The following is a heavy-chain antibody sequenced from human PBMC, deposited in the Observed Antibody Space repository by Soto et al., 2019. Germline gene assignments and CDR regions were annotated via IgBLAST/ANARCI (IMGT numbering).Heavy chain of an antibody. CDR1: GFTFDDYA. Sequence: EVQLVESGGGLVQPGRSLRLSCAASGFTFDDYAMHWVRQAPGKGLEWVSGISWNSGSIGYADSVKGRFTISRDNAKNCLYLQMNSLRAEDTALYYCAKEEFEYFLDYWGQGTLVTVSS. D-gene: IGHD3-10*01. V-gene: IGHV3-9*01. CDR3: AKEEFEYFLDY. J-gene: IGHJ4*02. CDR2: ISWNSGSI.